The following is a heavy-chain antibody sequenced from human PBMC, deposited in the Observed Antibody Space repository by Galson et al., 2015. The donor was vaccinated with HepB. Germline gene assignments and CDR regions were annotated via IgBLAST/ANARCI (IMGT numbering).Heavy chain of an antibody. V-gene: IGHV3-30*04. Sequence: SLRLSCAASGFTFSSYAMHWVRQAPGKGLEWVAVISYDGSNKYYADSVKGRFTISRDNSKNTLYLQMNSLRAEDTAVYYCARDDPLPLTTVTPYGMDVWGQGTTVTVSS. CDR2: ISYDGSNK. J-gene: IGHJ6*02. CDR3: ARDDPLPLTTVTPYGMDV. D-gene: IGHD4-17*01. CDR1: GFTFSSYA.